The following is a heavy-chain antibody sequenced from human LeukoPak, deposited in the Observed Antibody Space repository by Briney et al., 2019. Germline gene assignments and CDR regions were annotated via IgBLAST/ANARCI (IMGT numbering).Heavy chain of an antibody. J-gene: IGHJ4*02. Sequence: ASVKVSCKVSGYTLTELSMHWVRQAPGKGLEWMGGVDPEDGETIYAQKFRGRVTMTEDTSTDTAYMELSSLRSEDTAVYYCATTHYYDSSGTFDYWGQGTLVTVSS. CDR3: ATTHYYDSSGTFDY. D-gene: IGHD3-22*01. CDR1: GYTLTELS. V-gene: IGHV1-24*01. CDR2: VDPEDGET.